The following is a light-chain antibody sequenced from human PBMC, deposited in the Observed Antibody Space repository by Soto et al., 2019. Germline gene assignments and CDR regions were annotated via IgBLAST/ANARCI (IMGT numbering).Light chain of an antibody. CDR1: QSVRTK. CDR3: LQYDDCPST. J-gene: IGKJ3*01. CDR2: EAS. V-gene: IGKV3D-15*01. Sequence: EIVMTQYPGTLSVSPGERATLSCRASQSVRTKVAWYQQKPGPAPRVLIYEASTRATGIPASFRGSVSGTEFTLTISSLQSEDFAVYHCLQYDDCPSTLVPGTTVVI.